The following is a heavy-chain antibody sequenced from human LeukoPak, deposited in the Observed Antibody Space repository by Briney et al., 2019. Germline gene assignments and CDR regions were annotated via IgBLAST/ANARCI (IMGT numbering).Heavy chain of an antibody. CDR1: GFTFSSYA. CDR3: ARDRRYSSSWFKGLGAFDI. Sequence: PGGSLRLSCAASGFTFSSYAMHWVRQAPGKGLEWVAVISYDGSNKYYADSVKGRFTISRDNSKNTLYLQMNSLRAEGTAVYYCARDRRYSSSWFKGLGAFDIWGQGTMVTVSS. CDR2: ISYDGSNK. D-gene: IGHD6-13*01. V-gene: IGHV3-30-3*01. J-gene: IGHJ3*02.